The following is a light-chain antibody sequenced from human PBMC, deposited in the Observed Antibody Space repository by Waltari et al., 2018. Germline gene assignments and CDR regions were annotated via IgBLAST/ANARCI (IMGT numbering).Light chain of an antibody. V-gene: IGKV3-20*01. CDR2: GIS. J-gene: IGKJ2*01. CDR1: QSVNNNY. Sequence: EIVLTQSPGTLSLSPGERATLSCRASQSVNNNYLAWYQAKPGQAPRLLIYGISLRATGVPDRFSGGGSGTDFTLTISRLEPEDFAVYYCQHYGGSPKYTFDQGTKLEIK. CDR3: QHYGGSPKYT.